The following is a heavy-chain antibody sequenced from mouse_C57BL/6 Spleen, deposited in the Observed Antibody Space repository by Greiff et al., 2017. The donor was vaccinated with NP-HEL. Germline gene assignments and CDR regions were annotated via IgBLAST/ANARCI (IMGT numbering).Heavy chain of an antibody. CDR1: GYSITSGYY. D-gene: IGHD4-1*01. Sequence: DVKLQESGPGLVKPSQSLSLTCSVTGYSITSGYYWNWIRQFPGNKLEWMGYISYDGSNNYNPSLKNRISITRDTSKNQFFLKLNSVTTEDTATYYCARLTGHWYFDVWGTGTTVTVSS. CDR2: ISYDGSN. J-gene: IGHJ1*03. V-gene: IGHV3-6*01. CDR3: ARLTGHWYFDV.